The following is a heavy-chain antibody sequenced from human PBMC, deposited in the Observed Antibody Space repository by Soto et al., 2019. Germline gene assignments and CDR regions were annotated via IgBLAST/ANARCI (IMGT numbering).Heavy chain of an antibody. V-gene: IGHV3-7*01. CDR3: ARVTSRFLEWLVRGMDV. Sequence: EVQLVESGGGLVQPGGSLRLSCAASGFTFSSYWMSWVRQAPGKGLEWVANIKQDGSEKYYEDSVKGRFTISRDNAKTSLYLQMNSLRAEDTAVYYCARVTSRFLEWLVRGMDVWGQGTTVTVSS. J-gene: IGHJ6*02. CDR2: IKQDGSEK. CDR1: GFTFSSYW. D-gene: IGHD3-3*01.